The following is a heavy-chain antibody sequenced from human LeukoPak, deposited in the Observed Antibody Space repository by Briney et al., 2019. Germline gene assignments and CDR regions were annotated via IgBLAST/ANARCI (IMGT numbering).Heavy chain of an antibody. Sequence: SETLSLTCTVSGGSISSGGYYWSWIRQPPGKGLEWIGYIYHSGSTYYNPSLKSRVTISVDRSKNQFSLKLSSVTAADTAVYYCARDGSSSWYSPYWYFDLWGRGTLVTVSS. V-gene: IGHV4-30-2*01. CDR3: ARDGSSSWYSPYWYFDL. CDR1: GGSISSGGYY. J-gene: IGHJ2*01. D-gene: IGHD6-13*01. CDR2: IYHSGST.